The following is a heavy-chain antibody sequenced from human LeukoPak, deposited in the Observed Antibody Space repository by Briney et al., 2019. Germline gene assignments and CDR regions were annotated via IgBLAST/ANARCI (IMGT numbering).Heavy chain of an antibody. CDR2: VSGDGTAT. Sequence: GGSLRISCAASGFSFSSYPISWVRQAPGKGLVWISTVSGDGTATYYEDSVKGRFTISRDNSKNTLYLQMNSLRADDTATYFCAKGHRLCPIGNCNSHIDYWGHGTLVTVPS. J-gene: IGHJ4*01. D-gene: IGHD2-15*01. CDR1: GFSFSSYP. CDR3: AKGHRLCPIGNCNSHIDY. V-gene: IGHV3-23*01.